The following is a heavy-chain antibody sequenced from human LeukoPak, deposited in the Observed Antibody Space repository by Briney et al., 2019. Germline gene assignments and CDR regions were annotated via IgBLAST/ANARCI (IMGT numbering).Heavy chain of an antibody. D-gene: IGHD1-26*01. V-gene: IGHV3-23*01. CDR1: GFTFSNCA. CDR2: VIGSGGGT. CDR3: AKSATVGIKAPFDC. Sequence: GGSLRLSCAASGFTFSNCAMSWVRQAPGKGLEWVSGVIGSGGGTYYADSVKGRFTISRDNSKNTLSLQMSSLRAEDTAVYYCAKSATVGIKAPFDCWGQGALVTVSS. J-gene: IGHJ4*02.